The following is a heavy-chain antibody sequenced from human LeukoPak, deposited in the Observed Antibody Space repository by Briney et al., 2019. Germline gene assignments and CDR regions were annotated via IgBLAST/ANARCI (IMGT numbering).Heavy chain of an antibody. J-gene: IGHJ4*02. V-gene: IGHV3-48*02. Sequence: GGSLRLSCAASGFTFSSYGMHWVRQAPGKGLEWISYISSSGSTINYADSVKGRFTISRDSAKNSLYLQMSSLRDEDTAVYYCARDRDSGDYTAAHGDYWGQGTLVTVSS. CDR3: ARDRDSGDYTAAHGDY. D-gene: IGHD4-17*01. CDR1: GFTFSSYG. CDR2: ISSSGSTI.